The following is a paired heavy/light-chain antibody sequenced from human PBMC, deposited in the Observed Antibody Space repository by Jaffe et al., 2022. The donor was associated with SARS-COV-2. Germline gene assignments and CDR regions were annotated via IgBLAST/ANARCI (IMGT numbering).Light chain of an antibody. CDR1: ELGDKY. CDR2: QDT. CDR3: QAWDSNTAV. Sequence: SYELTQPPSVSVSPGQTASITCSGDELGDKYVSWYQQRPGQSPVLVIYQDTKRPSGIPERFSGSSSGNTATLTISGTQAMDEADYYCQAWDSNTAVFGGGTKLTVL. J-gene: IGLJ2*01. V-gene: IGLV3-1*01.
Heavy chain of an antibody. CDR1: GGSISSNTYY. J-gene: IGHJ5*02. V-gene: IGHV4-39*01. CDR3: ARLGLYYYDSSYYLNCFDP. CDR2: IHYSGST. D-gene: IGHD3-22*01. Sequence: QLQLQESGPGLVKPSETLSLTCTVSGGSISSNTYYWGWIRQPPGKGLEWIGSIHYSGSTYYNPSLKSRVAISVDTSKNQFSLKLSSVTAADTAVYYCARLGLYYYDSSYYLNCFDPWGQGTLVTVSS.